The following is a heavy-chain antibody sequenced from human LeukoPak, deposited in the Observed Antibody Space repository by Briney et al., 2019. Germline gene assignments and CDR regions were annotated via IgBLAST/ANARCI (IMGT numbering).Heavy chain of an antibody. D-gene: IGHD1-26*01. CDR2: INHSGST. V-gene: IGHV4-34*01. CDR3: ARPDHSGSYLYRY. J-gene: IGHJ4*02. CDR1: GGSISSYY. Sequence: SETLSLTCTVSGGSISSYYWSWIRQPPGKGLEWIGEINHSGSTNYNPSLKSRVTISVDTSKNQFSLKLSSVTAADTAVYYCARPDHSGSYLYRYWGQGTLVSISS.